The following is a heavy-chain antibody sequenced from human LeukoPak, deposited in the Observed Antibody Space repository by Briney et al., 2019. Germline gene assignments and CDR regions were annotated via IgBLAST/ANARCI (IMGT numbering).Heavy chain of an antibody. V-gene: IGHV3-21*01. Sequence: GGSLRLSXAASGFTFSSYSMNWVRQAPGKGLEWVSSISSSSSYIYYADSVKGRFTISRDNAKNSLYLQMNSLRAEDTAVYYCARDKLQWLVSPWGQGTLVTVSS. CDR1: GFTFSSYS. D-gene: IGHD6-19*01. J-gene: IGHJ5*02. CDR3: ARDKLQWLVSP. CDR2: ISSSSSYI.